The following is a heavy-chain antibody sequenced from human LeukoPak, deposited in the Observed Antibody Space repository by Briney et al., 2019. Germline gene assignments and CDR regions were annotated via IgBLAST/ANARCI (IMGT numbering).Heavy chain of an antibody. J-gene: IGHJ4*02. CDR3: ARDLGPDTVTSMSGFDY. CDR2: IYYSGST. D-gene: IGHD4-17*01. V-gene: IGHV4-30-4*08. CDR1: GGSISSGGYY. Sequence: SETLSLTCTVSGGSISSGGYYWSWIRQPPGKGLEWIGYIYYSGSTYYNPSLKSRVTISVDTSKNQFSLKLSSVTAADTAVYYCARDLGPDTVTSMSGFDYWGQGTLVTVSS.